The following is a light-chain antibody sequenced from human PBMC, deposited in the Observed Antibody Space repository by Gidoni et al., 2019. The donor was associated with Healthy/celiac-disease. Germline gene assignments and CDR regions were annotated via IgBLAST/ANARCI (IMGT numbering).Light chain of an antibody. J-gene: IGKJ1*01. CDR1: QSISSY. CDR2: AAS. Sequence: DIQMTQSPSSLSASVGDRVTITCRASQSISSYLNWYQQKPGKAPKLLIYAASSLQSGVPSRFSGSVSGTDFTLTISSLQPEDFATYYCQQSYSTPTWTFXQXTKVEIK. V-gene: IGKV1-39*01. CDR3: QQSYSTPTWT.